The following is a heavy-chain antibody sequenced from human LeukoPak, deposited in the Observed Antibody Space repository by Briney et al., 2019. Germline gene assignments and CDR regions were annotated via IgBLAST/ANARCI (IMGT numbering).Heavy chain of an antibody. V-gene: IGHV1-24*01. CDR1: GYTLTELS. J-gene: IGHJ6*02. CDR3: ATVTTSGYYYYYGMDV. CDR2: FDPEDGET. D-gene: IGHD4-17*01. Sequence: ASVKVSCKVSGYTLTELSMHWVRQAPGKGLEWMGGFDPEDGETIYAQRFQGRVTMNEDTSTDTAYMELSSLRSEDTAVYYCATVTTSGYYYYYGMDVWGQGTTVTVSS.